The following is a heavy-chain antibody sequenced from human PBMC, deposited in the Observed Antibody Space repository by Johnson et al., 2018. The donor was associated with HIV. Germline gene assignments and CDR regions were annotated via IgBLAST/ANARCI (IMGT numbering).Heavy chain of an antibody. Sequence: QVQLVESGGGVVQPGRSVRLSCAASGFIFSSYGMHWVRQAPGKGLEWVAVIWSDGSNKYYADSVKGRFTISRDNSKNTLYLQMNSLRAEDTAVYYCAKDLMYNWNDVGAFDIWGQGTMVTVSS. CDR1: GFIFSSYG. D-gene: IGHD1-1*01. V-gene: IGHV3-33*06. CDR3: AKDLMYNWNDVGAFDI. J-gene: IGHJ3*02. CDR2: IWSDGSNK.